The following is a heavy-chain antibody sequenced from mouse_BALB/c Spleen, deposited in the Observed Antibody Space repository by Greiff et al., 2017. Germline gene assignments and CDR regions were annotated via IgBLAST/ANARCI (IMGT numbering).Heavy chain of an antibody. V-gene: IGHV5-17*02. Sequence: EVNVVESGGGLVQPGGSRKLSCAASGFTFSSFGMHWVRQAPEKGLEWVAYISSGSSTIYYADTVKGRFTISRDNPKNTLFLQMTSLRSEDTAMYYCARSDYGNLGDWGQGTTLTVSS. CDR2: ISSGSSTI. J-gene: IGHJ2*01. CDR1: GFTFSSFG. D-gene: IGHD2-1*01. CDR3: ARSDYGNLGD.